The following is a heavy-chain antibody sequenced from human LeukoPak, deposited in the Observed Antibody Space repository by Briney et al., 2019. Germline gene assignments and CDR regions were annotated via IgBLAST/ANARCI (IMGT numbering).Heavy chain of an antibody. CDR3: TTWLRLKNYYYMDV. D-gene: IGHD5-18*01. J-gene: IGHJ6*03. CDR1: GFTFSNAW. V-gene: IGHV3-15*01. Sequence: GGSLRLSCAASGFTFSNAWMSWVRQAPGKGLEWVGRIKSKTDGGTTDYAAPVKGRFTISRDDSKNTLYLQMNSLKTEDTAVYYCTTWLRLKNYYYMDVWGKGTTVTVSS. CDR2: IKSKTDGGTT.